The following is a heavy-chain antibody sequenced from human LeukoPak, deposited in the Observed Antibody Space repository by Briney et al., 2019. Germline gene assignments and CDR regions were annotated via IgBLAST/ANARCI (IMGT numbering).Heavy chain of an antibody. CDR3: ARDWGLTTVTNDAFDI. CDR1: GGSISSGDYY. Sequence: SETLSLTCTVSGGSISSGDYYWSWIRQPPGKGLEWIGEINHSGSTNYNPSLKSRVTISVDTSKNQFSLKLSSVTAADTAVYYCARDWGLTTVTNDAFDIWGQGTMVTVSS. J-gene: IGHJ3*02. CDR2: INHSGST. V-gene: IGHV4-39*07. D-gene: IGHD4-17*01.